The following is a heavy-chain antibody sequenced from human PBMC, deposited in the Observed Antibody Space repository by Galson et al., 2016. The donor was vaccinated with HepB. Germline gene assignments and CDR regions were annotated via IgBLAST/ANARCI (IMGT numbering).Heavy chain of an antibody. Sequence: SLRLSCAASGFTFDNYGMHWVRQRPGKGPEWVSGITWNSASIGHAASVNGRFTIPRDSTKNSLYLQMNSLTPERTALYYCAKDVLAYFDWSGGWFDPWGQGTLVTVSS. CDR2: ITWNSASI. CDR3: AKDVLAYFDWSGGWFDP. V-gene: IGHV3-9*01. J-gene: IGHJ5*02. D-gene: IGHD3-9*01. CDR1: GFTFDNYG.